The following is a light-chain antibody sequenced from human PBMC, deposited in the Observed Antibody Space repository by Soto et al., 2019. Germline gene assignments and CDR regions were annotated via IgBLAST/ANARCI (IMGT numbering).Light chain of an antibody. V-gene: IGKV1-5*03. Sequence: DIQMTQSPSTLSASVGDRVTITCRASQSISSWLAWYQQKPGKAPKLLIYKVSNLESGVPSRFSGSGSGTEFTLTISSLQPDDFATYYCQQYNSWWTFGQGTKVEIK. CDR3: QQYNSWWT. CDR1: QSISSW. J-gene: IGKJ1*01. CDR2: KVS.